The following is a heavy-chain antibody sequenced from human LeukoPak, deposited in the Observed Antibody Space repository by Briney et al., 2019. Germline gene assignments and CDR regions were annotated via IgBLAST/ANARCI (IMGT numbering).Heavy chain of an antibody. CDR2: INHSGST. J-gene: IGHJ4*02. CDR3: ARRVSSSSSGFDY. Sequence: SETLSLTCAVYGGSFSGYYWSWIRQPPGKGLEWIGEINHSGSTNYNPSLKSRVTISVDTSKNQFSLELSSVTAADTAVYYCARRVSSSSSGFDYWGQGTLVTVSS. CDR1: GGSFSGYY. D-gene: IGHD6-6*01. V-gene: IGHV4-34*01.